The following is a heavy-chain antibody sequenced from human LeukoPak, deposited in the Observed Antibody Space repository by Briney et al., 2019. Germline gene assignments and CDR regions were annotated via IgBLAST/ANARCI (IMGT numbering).Heavy chain of an antibody. D-gene: IGHD6-13*01. J-gene: IGHJ1*01. CDR1: GFTFSSHS. CDR3: ARGGTVAGGLQH. CDR2: ISSSSGHI. V-gene: IGHV3-21*01. Sequence: PGGSLRLSCAASGFTFSSHSMNWVRQAPGEGLEWVSAISSSSGHIYYADSVKGRFTISRDNAESSLYLQMNSLRAEDTAVYFCARGGTVAGGLQHWGQGTLVTVSS.